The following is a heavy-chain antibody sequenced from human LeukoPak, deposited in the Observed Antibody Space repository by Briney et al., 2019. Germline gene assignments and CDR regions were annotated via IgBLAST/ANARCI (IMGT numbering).Heavy chain of an antibody. CDR1: GGSFSGYY. D-gene: IGHD3-10*01. CDR3: ARGAGLPVRGGYRRYYYGMDV. J-gene: IGHJ6*02. V-gene: IGHV4-34*01. Sequence: SETLSLTCAVYGGSFSGYYWNWIRQPPGKGLEWIGEINHSGSTNYNPSLKSRVTISVDTSKNQFSLKLSSVTAADTAVYYCARGAGLPVRGGYRRYYYGMDVWGQGTTVTVSS. CDR2: INHSGST.